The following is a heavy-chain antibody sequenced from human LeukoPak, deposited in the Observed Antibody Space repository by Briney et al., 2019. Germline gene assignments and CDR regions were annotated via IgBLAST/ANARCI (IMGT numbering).Heavy chain of an antibody. CDR2: ISCSGSSP. CDR3: AKDQLMDYDFWSGYYSSGNWFDP. Sequence: SGGSLRLSCAASGFTFSSYAMSWVRQAPGKGLEWVSAISCSGSSPYYADSVKGRFTISRDNSKNTLYLQMNSLRAEDTALYYCAKDQLMDYDFWSGYYSSGNWFDPWGQGTLVTVSS. CDR1: GFTFSSYA. J-gene: IGHJ5*02. D-gene: IGHD3-3*01. V-gene: IGHV3-23*01.